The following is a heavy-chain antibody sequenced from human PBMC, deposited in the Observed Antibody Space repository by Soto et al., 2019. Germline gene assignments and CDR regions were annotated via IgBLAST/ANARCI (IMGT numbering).Heavy chain of an antibody. CDR2: LIPMFGVA. D-gene: IGHD3-9*01. J-gene: IGHJ4*02. Sequence: QVQLVQSGAEVKKPGSSVKVSCRTSGGNFKNYGFSWVRQAPGQGLEWMGGLIPMFGVANYGQIFQGRITITGDESTSTYYMELRSLKSEETAVYSCAGEVGGTGLHFWGQGTLVTVSS. V-gene: IGHV1-69*12. CDR3: AGEVGGTGLHF. CDR1: GGNFKNYG.